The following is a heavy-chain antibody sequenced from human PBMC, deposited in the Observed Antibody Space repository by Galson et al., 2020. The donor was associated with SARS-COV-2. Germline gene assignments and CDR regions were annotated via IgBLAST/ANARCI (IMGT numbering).Heavy chain of an antibody. CDR2: IYYSGST. J-gene: IGHJ3*02. Sequence: SETLSLTCTVSGGSISSGDYYWSWIRQPPGKGLEWIGYIYYSGSTYYNPSLKSRVTISVDTSKNQFSLKLSSVTAADTAVYYCAREGCSGGSCYLTPFNGAFDIWGQGTMVTVSS. CDR3: AREGCSGGSCYLTPFNGAFDI. V-gene: IGHV4-30-4*01. CDR1: GGSISSGDYY. D-gene: IGHD2-15*01.